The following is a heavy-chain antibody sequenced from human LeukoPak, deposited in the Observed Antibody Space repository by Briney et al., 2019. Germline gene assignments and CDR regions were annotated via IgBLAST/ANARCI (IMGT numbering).Heavy chain of an antibody. CDR3: ARGRPSTNRNNINWFDP. CDR1: GYTFTGYY. CDR2: INPNSGGT. V-gene: IGHV1-2*06. D-gene: IGHD2/OR15-2a*01. J-gene: IGHJ5*02. Sequence: ASVKVSCKASGYTFTGYYMHWVRQAPGQGLEWMGRINPNSGGTNYAQKFQGRVTMTRDTSIRTAYMELSRLRSDVTAVYYCARGRPSTNRNNINWFDPWGQGTLVTVSS.